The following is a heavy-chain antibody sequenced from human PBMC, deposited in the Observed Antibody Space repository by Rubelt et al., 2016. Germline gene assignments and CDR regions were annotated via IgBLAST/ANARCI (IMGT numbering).Heavy chain of an antibody. V-gene: IGHV1-69*01. J-gene: IGHJ4*02. CDR1: GGTFSSYA. D-gene: IGHD5-18*01. Sequence: QVQLVQSGAEVKKPGSSVKVSCEASGGTFSSYAISWVRQAPGQGLEWMGGIIPIFGTANYAQKVQGRVTITADESTSTAYMELSSLRSEDTAVYYCARLSIFEDTAMVMSDYWGQGTLVTVSS. CDR3: ARLSIFEDTAMVMSDY. CDR2: IIPIFGTA.